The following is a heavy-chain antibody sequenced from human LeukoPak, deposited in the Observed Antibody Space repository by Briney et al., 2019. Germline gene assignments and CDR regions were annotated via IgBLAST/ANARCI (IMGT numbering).Heavy chain of an antibody. V-gene: IGHV1-69*04. CDR1: AGTFSSYA. CDR3: AREIGSIMIFRVVTHLNWFYP. CDR2: TIPIFGIA. D-gene: IGHD3-3*01. J-gene: IGHJ5*02. Sequence: SVTVSCMAAAGTFSSYAIRWVRQAAGQGLEWKGRTIPIFGIANYAKTFQGRVTITADKSTSTAYMALSSLRSEDTAVYYCAREIGSIMIFRVVTHLNWFYPWGQGTLVTVSS.